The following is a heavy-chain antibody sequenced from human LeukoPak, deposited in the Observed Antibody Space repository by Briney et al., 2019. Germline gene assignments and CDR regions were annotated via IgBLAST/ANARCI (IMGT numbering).Heavy chain of an antibody. Sequence: SQTLSLTCTVSGGSISSGSYYWSWIRQPAGTGLEWIGRIYTSGSTNYNPSLKSRVTISVDTSKNQFSLKLSSVTAADTAVYYCARDLYDFWSGYYLDYWGQGTLVTVSS. CDR2: IYTSGST. CDR3: ARDLYDFWSGYYLDY. V-gene: IGHV4-61*02. D-gene: IGHD3-3*01. CDR1: GGSISSGSYY. J-gene: IGHJ4*02.